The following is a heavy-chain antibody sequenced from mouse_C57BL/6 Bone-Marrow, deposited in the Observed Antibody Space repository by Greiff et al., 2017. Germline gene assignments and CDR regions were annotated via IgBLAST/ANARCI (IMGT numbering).Heavy chain of an antibody. J-gene: IGHJ4*01. CDR2: ISSGGDYI. V-gene: IGHV5-9-1*02. D-gene: IGHD2-2*01. CDR1: GFNFSSYA. Sequence: EVQRVESGEGLVKPGGSLKLSCAASGFNFSSYAMYWVSQTPEKRLEWVAYISSGGDYIYYADTVKGRFTISRDNARNTLYLQMSSLKSEYTAMYYCTKRGYGRCDYWGQGTSVTVSS. CDR3: TKRGYGRCDY.